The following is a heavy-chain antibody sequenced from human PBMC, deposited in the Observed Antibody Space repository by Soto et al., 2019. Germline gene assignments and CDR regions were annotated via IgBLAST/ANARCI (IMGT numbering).Heavy chain of an antibody. D-gene: IGHD3-3*01. CDR3: ARAERNYDPYSPGDV. J-gene: IGHJ6*02. Sequence: SGKVCFKACGGPFSSYAISLERQAPGQGLEWMGGIIPIFGTANYAQKFQGRVTITADESTSTAYMDLSSLRSEDTAVYYCARAERNYDPYSPGDVWGQGTTVTGSS. CDR1: GGPFSSYA. CDR2: IIPIFGTA. V-gene: IGHV1-69*13.